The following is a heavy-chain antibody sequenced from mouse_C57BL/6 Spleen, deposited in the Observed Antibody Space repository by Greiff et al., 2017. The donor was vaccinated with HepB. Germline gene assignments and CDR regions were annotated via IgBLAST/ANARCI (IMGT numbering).Heavy chain of an antibody. CDR1: GYTFTDYN. J-gene: IGHJ1*03. D-gene: IGHD2-1*01. CDR2: INPNNGGT. CDR3: ARGDGNYDYWYFDV. V-gene: IGHV1-18*01. Sequence: EVQLQQSGPELVKPGASVKIPCKASGYTFTDYNMDWVKQSHGKSLEWIGDINPNNGGTIYNQKFKGKATLTVDKSSSTAYMELRSLTSEDTAVYYCARGDGNYDYWYFDVWGTGTTVTVSS.